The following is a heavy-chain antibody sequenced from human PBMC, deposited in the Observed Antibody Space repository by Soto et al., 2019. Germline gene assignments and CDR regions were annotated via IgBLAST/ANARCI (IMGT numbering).Heavy chain of an antibody. CDR3: ARERDYGEGPDKHDAFDI. CDR1: GYSFTGYY. CDR2: INPNSGGT. V-gene: IGHV1-2*04. D-gene: IGHD4-17*01. J-gene: IGHJ3*02. Sequence: ASVKVSCKASGYSFTGYYMHWVRQAPGQGLEWMGWINPNSGGTNYAQKFQGWVTMTRDTSISTAYMELSRLRSDDTAVYYCARERDYGEGPDKHDAFDIWGQGTMVPVSS.